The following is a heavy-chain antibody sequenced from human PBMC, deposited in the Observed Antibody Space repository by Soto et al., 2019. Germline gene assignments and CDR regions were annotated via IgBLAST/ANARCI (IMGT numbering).Heavy chain of an antibody. J-gene: IGHJ4*02. CDR3: ARAPSIFEVVITIPDFDY. Sequence: GASVKVSCKASGGTFSRYAISWVRQAPGQGLEWMGGIIPIFRTANYAQKFQGRVTITADISTSTVYMEVSSLRSEDTAVYYCARAPSIFEVVITIPDFDYWGQGTLVTVSS. D-gene: IGHD3-3*01. CDR2: IIPIFRTA. CDR1: GGTFSRYA. V-gene: IGHV1-69*06.